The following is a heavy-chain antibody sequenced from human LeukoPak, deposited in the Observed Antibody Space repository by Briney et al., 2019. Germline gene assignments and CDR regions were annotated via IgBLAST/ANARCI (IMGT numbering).Heavy chain of an antibody. D-gene: IGHD6-19*01. Sequence: GGSLRISCAASGFTFSSYAMSRVRQAPGKGLEWVSAISGSGGSTYYADSVKGRFTISRDNSKNTLYLQMNSLRAEDTAVYYCAKDSSGWYGFDYWGQGTLVTVSS. CDR3: AKDSSGWYGFDY. J-gene: IGHJ4*02. V-gene: IGHV3-23*01. CDR2: ISGSGGST. CDR1: GFTFSSYA.